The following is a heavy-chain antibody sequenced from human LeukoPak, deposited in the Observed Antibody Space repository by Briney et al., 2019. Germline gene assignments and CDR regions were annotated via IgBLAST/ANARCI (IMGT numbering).Heavy chain of an antibody. D-gene: IGHD1-14*01. CDR2: IGPTGSDR. J-gene: IGHJ4*02. CDR1: GLTFSTSG. Sequence: GGSLRLSCTASGLTFSTSGFNWVRQAPGKGLEWVASIGPTGSDRYHADSIKGRFTISRDNANNFLYLQMNSLRAEDTAVYYCATQTNGRHYDYWGQGTLLTVSS. CDR3: ATQTNGRHYDY. V-gene: IGHV3-21*06.